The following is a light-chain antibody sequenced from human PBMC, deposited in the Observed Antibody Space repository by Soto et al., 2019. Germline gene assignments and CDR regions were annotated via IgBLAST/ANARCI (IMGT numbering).Light chain of an antibody. CDR1: SSDVGGYNY. CDR2: EVS. V-gene: IGLV2-8*01. J-gene: IGLJ1*01. CDR3: SSYAGSNNWN. Sequence: QSALTQPPSASGSPGQSVTISCTGTSSDVGGYNYVSWYQQHPGKAPKLMIYEVSKRPSGVPDRFSGSKSGNTASLTVSGIHAEDEADYYCSSYAGSNNWNFGTGTKLTVL.